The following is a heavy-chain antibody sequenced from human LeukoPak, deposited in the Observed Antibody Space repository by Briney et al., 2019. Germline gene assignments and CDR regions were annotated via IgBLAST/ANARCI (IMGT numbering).Heavy chain of an antibody. CDR1: GLTFSSYW. V-gene: IGHV3-7*01. CDR2: IKQDGSEK. CDR3: ARDHFGYSYGSDY. Sequence: GGSLRLSCAASGLTFSSYWMSWVRQAPGKGLEWVANIKQDGSEKYYVDSVKGRFTISRDNAKNSLYLQMNSLRAEDTAVYYCARDHFGYSYGSDYCGQGTLVTVSS. J-gene: IGHJ4*02. D-gene: IGHD5-18*01.